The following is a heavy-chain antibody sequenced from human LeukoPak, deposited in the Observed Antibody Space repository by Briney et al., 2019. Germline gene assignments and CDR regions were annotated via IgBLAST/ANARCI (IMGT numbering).Heavy chain of an antibody. D-gene: IGHD5-24*01. CDR3: AREGDGYNSFFDY. J-gene: IGHJ4*02. CDR1: GGSFSGYY. Sequence: SETLSLTCAVYGGSFSGYYWSWIRQPPGKGLEWIGEINHSGSTSYNPSLKSRVTISVDTSKNQFSLKLSSVTAADTAVYCCAREGDGYNSFFDYWGQGTLVTVSS. V-gene: IGHV4-34*01. CDR2: INHSGST.